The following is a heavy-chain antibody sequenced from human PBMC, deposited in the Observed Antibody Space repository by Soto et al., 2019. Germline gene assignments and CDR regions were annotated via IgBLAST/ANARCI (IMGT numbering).Heavy chain of an antibody. J-gene: IGHJ4*02. Sequence: QVQLQQWGTELLKPSETLSLTCAVYGGSFSGYYWSWIRQPPGKGLEWIGEINHSGSTNYNPSLKSRVTMTLDTSKNQFYLKLSSVTAADTAVYYCARQGGYGDYPNFDYWGQGNLVTVSS. D-gene: IGHD4-17*01. CDR2: INHSGST. V-gene: IGHV4-34*01. CDR3: ARQGGYGDYPNFDY. CDR1: GGSFSGYY.